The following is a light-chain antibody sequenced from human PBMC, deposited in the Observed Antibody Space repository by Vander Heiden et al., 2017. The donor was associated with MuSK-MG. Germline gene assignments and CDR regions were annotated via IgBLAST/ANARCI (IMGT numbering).Light chain of an antibody. J-gene: IGKJ1*01. CDR2: GAS. CDR1: QSVSST. V-gene: IGKV3-15*01. CDR3: QQYNTWPRT. Sequence: EIVMTQSPATLSVSPGERATLSCRASQSVSSTLAWYQQKPGQAPRLLIYGASTRVTAIPARFSGSGSVTAFTLTISILQSEDFAVYYCQQYNTWPRTFGQGTKVEIK.